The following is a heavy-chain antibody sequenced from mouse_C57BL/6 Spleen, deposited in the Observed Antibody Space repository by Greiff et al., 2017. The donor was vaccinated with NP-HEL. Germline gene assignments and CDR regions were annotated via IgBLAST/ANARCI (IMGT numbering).Heavy chain of an antibody. CDR3: ARGGLGRAFAY. J-gene: IGHJ3*01. D-gene: IGHD4-1*01. CDR1: GFTFSDYY. CDR2: INYDGSSP. Sequence: EVKLVESEGGLVQPGSSMKLSCTASGFTFSDYYMAWVRQVPEKGLEWVANINYDGSSPYYLDSLKSRFIISRDNAKNILYLQMSSLKSEDTATYYCARGGLGRAFAYWGQGTLVTVSA. V-gene: IGHV5-16*01.